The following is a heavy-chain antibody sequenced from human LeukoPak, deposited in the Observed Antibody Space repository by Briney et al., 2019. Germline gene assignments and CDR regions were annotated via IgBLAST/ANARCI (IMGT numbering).Heavy chain of an antibody. Sequence: PGGSLRLSCAASGFTFDDYAMHWVRQAPGKGLEWVSLISLDGGSTYYADSVNGRFTISRDNSKNSLYLQMNSLRAEDTALYYCAKDLVPLGYCSSTSCPQAPTLDYWGQGTLVTVSS. V-gene: IGHV3-43D*04. CDR3: AKDLVPLGYCSSTSCPQAPTLDY. CDR1: GFTFDDYA. J-gene: IGHJ4*02. D-gene: IGHD2-2*01. CDR2: ISLDGGST.